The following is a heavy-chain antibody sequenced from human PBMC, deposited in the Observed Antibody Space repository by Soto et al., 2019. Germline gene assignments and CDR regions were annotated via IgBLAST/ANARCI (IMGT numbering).Heavy chain of an antibody. CDR3: ARGVWEYSGYDCFDY. Sequence: TSETLSLTCTVSGDSVTSINFYWSWIRQSPGKSLEWIGFINYNGNTNYNPSLKSRVTISVDTSKNQFSLKLSSVTAADTAVYYCARGVWEYSGYDCFDYWGQGTLVTVSS. J-gene: IGHJ4*02. D-gene: IGHD5-12*01. CDR1: GDSVTSINFY. CDR2: INYNGNT. V-gene: IGHV4-61*01.